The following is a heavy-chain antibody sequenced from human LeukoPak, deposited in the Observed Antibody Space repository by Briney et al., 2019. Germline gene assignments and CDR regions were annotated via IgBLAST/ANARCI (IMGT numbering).Heavy chain of an antibody. CDR3: ARHRRGVGSSWYYFDY. Sequence: SETLSLTCTVSGGSISSSSYYWGWIRQPPGMGLEWIGSIYYSGSTYYNPSLKSRVTISVDTSKNQFSLKLSSVTAADTAVYYCARHRRGVGSSWYYFDYWGQGTLVTVSS. CDR2: IYYSGST. J-gene: IGHJ4*02. D-gene: IGHD6-13*01. V-gene: IGHV4-39*01. CDR1: GGSISSSSYY.